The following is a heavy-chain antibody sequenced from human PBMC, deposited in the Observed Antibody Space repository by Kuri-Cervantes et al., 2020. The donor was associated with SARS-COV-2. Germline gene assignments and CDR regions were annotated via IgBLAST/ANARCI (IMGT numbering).Heavy chain of an antibody. V-gene: IGHV6-1*01. CDR1: GDSVSSNSAA. J-gene: IGHJ6*03. CDR3: ARDQRADCSSTSCYIGGYYYYMDV. Sequence: SQTLSLTCAISGDSVSSNSAAWNWMRQSPSRGLEWLGRTYYRSKWYNDYAVSVKSRITINPDTSKNQFSLQLNSVTPEDTAVYYCARDQRADCSSTSCYIGGYYYYMDVWGKGTTVTVSS. CDR2: TYYRSKWYN. D-gene: IGHD2-2*02.